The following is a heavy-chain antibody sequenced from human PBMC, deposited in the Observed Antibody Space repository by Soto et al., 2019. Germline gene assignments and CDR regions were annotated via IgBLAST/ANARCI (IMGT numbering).Heavy chain of an antibody. CDR3: AREIPSLAVEDDAFDI. D-gene: IGHD6-19*01. J-gene: IGHJ3*02. CDR1: GDSVSSNSAA. CDR2: TYYRSKWYN. V-gene: IGHV6-1*01. Sequence: PSQTLSLTCAISGDSVSSNSAAWNWIRQSPSRGLEWLGRTYYRSKWYNDYAVSVKSRITINPDTSKNQFSLQLNSVTPEDTAVYYRAREIPSLAVEDDAFDIWGQGTMVTVSS.